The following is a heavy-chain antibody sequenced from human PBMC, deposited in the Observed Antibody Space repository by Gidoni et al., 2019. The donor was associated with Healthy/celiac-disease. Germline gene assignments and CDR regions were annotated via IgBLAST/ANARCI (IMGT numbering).Heavy chain of an antibody. J-gene: IGHJ4*02. CDR1: GFTFDDYA. CDR3: AKDRGYSSSPIDY. Sequence: EVQLVESGGGLVQPGRSLRRSCAASGFTFDDYAMHWVRQAPGKGLEWVSGISWNSGSIGYADSVKGRFTISRDNAKNSLYLQMNSLRAEDTALYYCAKDRGYSSSPIDYWGQGTLVTVSS. V-gene: IGHV3-9*01. D-gene: IGHD6-6*01. CDR2: ISWNSGSI.